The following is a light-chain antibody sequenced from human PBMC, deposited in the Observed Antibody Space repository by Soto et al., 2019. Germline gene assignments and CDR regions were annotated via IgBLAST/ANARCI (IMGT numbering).Light chain of an antibody. CDR3: SSYTSSSTPNYV. CDR2: EVS. V-gene: IGLV2-14*01. J-gene: IGLJ1*01. CDR1: SSDVGGYNY. Sequence: QSALTKPASVSGSPGQSITISCTGTSSDVGGYNYVSWYQQHPGKAPKLMIYEVSNRPSGVSNRFSGSKSGNTASLTISGLQAEDQADYYCSSYTSSSTPNYVFGIGTKVTVL.